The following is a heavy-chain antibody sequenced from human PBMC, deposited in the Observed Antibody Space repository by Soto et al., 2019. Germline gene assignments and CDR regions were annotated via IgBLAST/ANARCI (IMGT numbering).Heavy chain of an antibody. D-gene: IGHD6-13*01. CDR3: TRSLYSSSWYAGY. CDR2: IYTSGST. Sequence: SETLSLTCTVSGGSISSYYWSWIRQPAGKGLESIGRIYTSGSTNYNPSLKSRVTISLDTSKNQFSLTVSSVTAADTAMYYCTRSLYSSSWYAGYWGRGTQVTVSS. CDR1: GGSISSYY. V-gene: IGHV4-4*07. J-gene: IGHJ4*02.